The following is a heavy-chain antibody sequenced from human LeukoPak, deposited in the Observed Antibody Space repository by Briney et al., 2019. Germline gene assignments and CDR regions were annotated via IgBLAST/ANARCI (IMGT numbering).Heavy chain of an antibody. CDR3: ARDRYYDSSGYYPAAFDI. Sequence: AASVKLSCKASGGTLSRYAISWVRQAPGQGLEWMGGLIPLFGTAKYAQKCQGRVTITTDESTSTAYMELSSLRSEDTAVYYCARDRYYDSSGYYPAAFDIWGQGTMVTVSS. V-gene: IGHV1-69*05. D-gene: IGHD3-22*01. J-gene: IGHJ3*02. CDR1: GGTLSRYA. CDR2: LIPLFGTA.